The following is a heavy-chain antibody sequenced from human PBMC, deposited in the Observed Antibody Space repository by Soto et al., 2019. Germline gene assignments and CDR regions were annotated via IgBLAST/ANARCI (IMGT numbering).Heavy chain of an antibody. D-gene: IGHD1-7*01. CDR2: IYYSGST. V-gene: IGHV4-39*01. CDR3: ARLKGWNYGSIDY. J-gene: IGHJ4*02. Sequence: SETLSLTCTVSGGSISSSSYYWGWIRQPPGKGLEWIGSIYYSGSTYYNPSLKSRVTISVDTSKNQFSMKLSSVTAADTAVYNCARLKGWNYGSIDYWGQGTLVTVSS. CDR1: GGSISSSSYY.